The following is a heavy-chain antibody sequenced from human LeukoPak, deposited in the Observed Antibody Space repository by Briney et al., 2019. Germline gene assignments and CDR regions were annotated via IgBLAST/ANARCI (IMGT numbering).Heavy chain of an antibody. CDR3: ARMNYVSSGWGAPFDS. Sequence: GGSLRLSCAASRFTFSTYSMNWVRQTPGRGLEWVSYISTSGSRIDYADSVKGRFTISRDNARNSLYLQMNSLRAEDTAVYYCARMNYVSSGWGAPFDSWGQGTLVTVSS. CDR1: RFTFSTYS. J-gene: IGHJ4*02. D-gene: IGHD1-7*01. CDR2: ISTSGSRI. V-gene: IGHV3-48*04.